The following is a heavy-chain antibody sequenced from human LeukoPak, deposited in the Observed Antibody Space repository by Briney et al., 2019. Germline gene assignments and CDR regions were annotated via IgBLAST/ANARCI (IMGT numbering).Heavy chain of an antibody. D-gene: IGHD3-10*01. CDR1: GFTFSSYW. CDR3: ARDSASMVRGYYYYMDV. CDR2: IKQDGSEK. V-gene: IGHV3-7*01. J-gene: IGHJ6*03. Sequence: GGSLRLSCAASGFTFSSYWMGWVRQAPGKGLEWVANIKQDGSEKYYVDSVKGRFTISRDNAKNSLYLQMNSLRAEDTAVYYCARDSASMVRGYYYYMDVWGKGTTVTVSS.